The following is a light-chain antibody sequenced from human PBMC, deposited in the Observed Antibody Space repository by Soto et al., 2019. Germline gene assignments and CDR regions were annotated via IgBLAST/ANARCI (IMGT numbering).Light chain of an antibody. CDR3: QQYNSYSTWT. V-gene: IGKV1-5*03. Sequence: DIQMTQSPSTLSASVGDRVTITCRASQSISSWLAWYQQKPGKAPKLLIYEASNLQSGVPSRFSGSGSGTEFTLTISSLQPDDFATYYCQQYNSYSTWTFGQGTKVDIK. J-gene: IGKJ1*01. CDR1: QSISSW. CDR2: EAS.